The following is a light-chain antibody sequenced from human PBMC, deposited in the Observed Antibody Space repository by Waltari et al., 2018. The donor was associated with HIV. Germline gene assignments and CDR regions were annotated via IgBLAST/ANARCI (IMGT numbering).Light chain of an antibody. CDR3: YSYAGSLL. Sequence: QPALTQPRSVSGPPGQSLTISCPGRRSDGRGYTYVSWYQQHPTKAPKLIIYDASERPSGVPDRFSGSKSGNRASLTISGLQAEDEADYYCYSYAGSLLFGGGTKLTVL. J-gene: IGLJ2*01. V-gene: IGLV2-11*01. CDR1: RSDGRGYTY. CDR2: DAS.